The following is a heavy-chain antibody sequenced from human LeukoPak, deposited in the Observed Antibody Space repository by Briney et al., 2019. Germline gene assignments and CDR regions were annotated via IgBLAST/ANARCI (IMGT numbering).Heavy chain of an antibody. CDR2: ISSSSSTI. J-gene: IGHJ4*02. V-gene: IGHV3-48*04. CDR1: GLTFSSYS. CDR3: ARDTPMYYFDY. Sequence: PGGSLRLSCAASGLTFSSYSMNWVRQAPGKGLEWVSYISSSSSTIYYADSVKGRFTISRDNAKNSLYPQMNSLRAEDTAVYYCARDTPMYYFDYWGQGTLVTVSS.